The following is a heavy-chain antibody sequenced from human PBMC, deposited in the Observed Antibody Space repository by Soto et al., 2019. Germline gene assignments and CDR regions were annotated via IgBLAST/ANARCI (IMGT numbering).Heavy chain of an antibody. Sequence: QVHLLQSGPEMKKPGSSVIVSCKASGGTFNTYTFSRVRRAPGQGLEWMGSIIPIFGTANYAPRFQGRLSITADQSATTTYMELTSLTSEDTAFYYCGRIPRYSFPTSDPLDNWGQGTLVTVSS. D-gene: IGHD5-18*01. CDR1: GGTFNTYT. CDR3: GRIPRYSFPTSDPLDN. CDR2: IIPIFGTA. J-gene: IGHJ4*02. V-gene: IGHV1-69*08.